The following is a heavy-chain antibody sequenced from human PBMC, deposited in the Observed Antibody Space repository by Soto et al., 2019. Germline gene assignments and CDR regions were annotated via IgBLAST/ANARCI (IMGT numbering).Heavy chain of an antibody. CDR2: IYYSGST. CDR1: GGSISSYY. D-gene: IGHD2-2*01. V-gene: IGHV4-59*01. Sequence: SETLSLTCTVSGGSISSYYWSWIRQPPGKGLEWIGYIYYSGSTNYNPSLKSRVTISVDTSKNQFSLKLSSVTAADTAVYYCARDDCSSTSCYGYNWFDPWGQGTLVTVS. CDR3: ARDDCSSTSCYGYNWFDP. J-gene: IGHJ5*02.